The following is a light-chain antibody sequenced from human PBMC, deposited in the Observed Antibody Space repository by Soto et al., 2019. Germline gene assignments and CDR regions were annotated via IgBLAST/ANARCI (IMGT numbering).Light chain of an antibody. CDR1: RSFASSY. Sequence: EIVLTQSPVTLSLSPGERATLSCRASRSFASSYLGWYQQKPGQAPRLLIYAASTRATGIPDRFSDSGSATDFTLTISRLEPEDSAVYYCQHYDSSPPYTFGQGTKVDIK. J-gene: IGKJ2*01. CDR2: AAS. CDR3: QHYDSSPPYT. V-gene: IGKV3-20*01.